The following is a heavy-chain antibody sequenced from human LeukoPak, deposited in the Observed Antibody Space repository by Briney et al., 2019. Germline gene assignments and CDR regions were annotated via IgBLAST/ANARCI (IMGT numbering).Heavy chain of an antibody. D-gene: IGHD2-2*02. CDR3: TREGCGATSCYTNDY. J-gene: IGHJ4*02. V-gene: IGHV3-73*01. CDR2: ITGTHAT. Sequence: PGGSLRLSCAASGFTFSASPMHWVRQASGKGLEWVGRITGTHATAYSATVKGRFTISRDDSKYTTYLQMNSLGTEDTAVYYCTREGCGATSCYTNDYWGQGTLVTVSS. CDR1: GFTFSASP.